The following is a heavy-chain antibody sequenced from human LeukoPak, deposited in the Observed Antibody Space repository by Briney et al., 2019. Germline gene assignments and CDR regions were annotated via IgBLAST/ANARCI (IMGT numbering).Heavy chain of an antibody. CDR2: ISGSGGST. Sequence: PGVSLRLSCAASGFTFSSYAMSWVRQAPGKGLEWVSAISGSGGSTYYADSVKGRFTISRDNSKNSLYLQMNSLRAEDTALYYCAKDREYSSSSCDYWGQGTLVTVSS. J-gene: IGHJ4*02. CDR1: GFTFSSYA. CDR3: AKDREYSSSSCDY. D-gene: IGHD6-6*01. V-gene: IGHV3-23*01.